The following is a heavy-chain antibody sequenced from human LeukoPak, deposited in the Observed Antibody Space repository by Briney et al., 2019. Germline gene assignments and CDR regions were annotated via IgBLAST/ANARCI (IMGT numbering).Heavy chain of an antibody. Sequence: LETLSLTCTVSGGSVSNGSYYWSWIRQPPGKGLEWIGYIYYSGSTNYNPSLKSRVTISVDTSKNQFSLKLSSVTAADTAVYYCAGSYSSSWYRNYWGQGTLVTVSS. CDR2: IYYSGST. CDR3: AGSYSSSWYRNY. CDR1: GGSVSNGSYY. V-gene: IGHV4-61*01. D-gene: IGHD6-13*01. J-gene: IGHJ4*02.